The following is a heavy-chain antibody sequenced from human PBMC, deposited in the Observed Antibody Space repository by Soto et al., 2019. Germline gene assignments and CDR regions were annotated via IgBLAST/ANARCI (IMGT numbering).Heavy chain of an antibody. J-gene: IGHJ4*02. CDR2: ISSSSSHT. D-gene: IGHD6-13*01. CDR1: GFTFRSYS. Sequence: GGSLRLSCAASGFTFRSYSMNWVRQAPGKGLEWVSSISSSSSHTYHADSVKGRFTISRDNAKNSLYLQMNSLSAEDTAVYYCAIDWDRRYSSSWYVDYWGQGTLVTVSS. V-gene: IGHV3-21*01. CDR3: AIDWDRRYSSSWYVDY.